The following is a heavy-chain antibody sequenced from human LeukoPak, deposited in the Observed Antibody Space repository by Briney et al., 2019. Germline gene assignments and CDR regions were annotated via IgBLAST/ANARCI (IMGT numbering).Heavy chain of an antibody. V-gene: IGHV4-61*01. Sequence: PSETLSLTCTVSGASVSSGSYYWSWIRQPPGKGLEWIGYIYYSGSTKYNPSLKSRVIISADTSKNQFSLKLSSVTAADTAVYYCARDRNDFWSGYSGGAWGQGTLVTVSS. CDR3: ARDRNDFWSGYSGGA. D-gene: IGHD3-3*01. CDR1: GASVSSGSYY. J-gene: IGHJ5*02. CDR2: IYYSGST.